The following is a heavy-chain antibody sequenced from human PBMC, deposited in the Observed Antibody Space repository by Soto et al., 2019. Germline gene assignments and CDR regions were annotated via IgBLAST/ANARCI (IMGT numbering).Heavy chain of an antibody. CDR2: MNPNSGNT. V-gene: IGHV1-8*01. CDR3: ARGGVTWIMGGWFDP. D-gene: IGHD2-21*02. J-gene: IGHJ5*02. CDR1: GYTFTSYD. Sequence: ASVKVSCKASGYTFTSYDINWVRQAAGQGLEWMGWMNPNSGNTGYAQKFQGRVTMTRNTSISTAYMELSSLRSEDTAVYYCARGGVTWIMGGWFDPWGQGTLVTVSS.